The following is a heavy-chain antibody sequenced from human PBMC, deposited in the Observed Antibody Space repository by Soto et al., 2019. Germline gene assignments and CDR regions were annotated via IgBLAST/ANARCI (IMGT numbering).Heavy chain of an antibody. J-gene: IGHJ4*02. CDR2: ISGSSYI. CDR1: GFTFSSYS. CDR3: ARASYYYDSSGSKDGGDY. D-gene: IGHD3-22*01. V-gene: IGHV3-21*01. Sequence: GGSLRLSCAASGFTFSSYSMNWVRQAPGKGLEWVSSISGSSYIYYADSVKGRFTISRDNAKNSLYLQMNSLRAEDTAVYYCARASYYYDSSGSKDGGDYWGQGNLVTVSS.